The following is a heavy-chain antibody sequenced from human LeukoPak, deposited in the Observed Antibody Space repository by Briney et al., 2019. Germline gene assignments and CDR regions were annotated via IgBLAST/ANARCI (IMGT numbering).Heavy chain of an antibody. D-gene: IGHD3-10*01. CDR1: GYNFTSYW. Sequence: GESLKISCKGSGYNFTSYWIGWVRQMPGKGLEWMGIIYPGDSDTRYSPSFQGQVTISADKSIITVYLQWNSLKASDTAMYYCARLGLTLVRGVIIPDYWGQGTLVTVSS. CDR2: IYPGDSDT. J-gene: IGHJ4*02. CDR3: ARLGLTLVRGVIIPDY. V-gene: IGHV5-51*01.